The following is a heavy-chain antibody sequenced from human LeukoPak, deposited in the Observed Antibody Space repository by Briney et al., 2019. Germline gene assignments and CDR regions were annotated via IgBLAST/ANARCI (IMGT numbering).Heavy chain of an antibody. D-gene: IGHD3-3*01. Sequence: GGSLRLSXAASGFTFRTYSMNWVRQAPGKGLEWVSSISSSSNYIYYADSVKGRFTISRDNAKNSLYLQMNSLRAEDTAVHYCARFWSGHYNFDYWGQGTPATVSS. J-gene: IGHJ4*02. CDR1: GFTFRTYS. V-gene: IGHV3-21*06. CDR3: ARFWSGHYNFDY. CDR2: ISSSSNYI.